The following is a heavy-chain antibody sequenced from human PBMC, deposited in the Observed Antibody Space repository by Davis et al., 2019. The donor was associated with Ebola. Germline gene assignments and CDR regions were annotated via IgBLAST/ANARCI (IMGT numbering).Heavy chain of an antibody. V-gene: IGHV3-74*01. CDR1: GFTFSSYW. D-gene: IGHD6-13*01. Sequence: PGGSLRLSCAASGFTFSSYWMHWVRQAPGKGLVWVSRINSDGSSTSYADSVKGRFTISRDNAKNTLYLQMNSLRAEDTAVYYCARGEGGGFIAAANTFDYWGQGTLVTVSS. CDR2: INSDGSST. CDR3: ARGEGGGFIAAANTFDY. J-gene: IGHJ4*02.